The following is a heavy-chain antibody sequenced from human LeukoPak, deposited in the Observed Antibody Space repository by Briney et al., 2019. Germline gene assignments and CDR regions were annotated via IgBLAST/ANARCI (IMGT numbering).Heavy chain of an antibody. CDR2: IYNGATT. J-gene: IGHJ4*02. Sequence: SETLSLTCTVSGDSINRNSYYWGWIRHPPGRGLESLGGIYNGATTFYNPSPKSRVTVSEETSKNQFSLKLTSVTAADTAVYYCVRHMLVVAAAAISPFDHWGQGILVSVSS. CDR1: GDSINRNSYY. CDR3: VRHMLVVAAAAISPFDH. V-gene: IGHV4-39*01. D-gene: IGHD2-2*02.